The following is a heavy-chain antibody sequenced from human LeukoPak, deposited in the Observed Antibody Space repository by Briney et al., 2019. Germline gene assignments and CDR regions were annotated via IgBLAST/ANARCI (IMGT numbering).Heavy chain of an antibody. CDR2: IKQDGSEK. J-gene: IGHJ4*02. CDR3: SRRLDY. V-gene: IGHV3-7*01. CDR1: GFPFSDSW. Sequence: AGGSLRPSCAPAGFPFSDSWMDWVRQAPGKGMEWVANIKQDGSEKHYADSVKGRFTISRDNAKNSLFLQMNGLRAEDTAVYYCSRRLDYWGQGALVTVS.